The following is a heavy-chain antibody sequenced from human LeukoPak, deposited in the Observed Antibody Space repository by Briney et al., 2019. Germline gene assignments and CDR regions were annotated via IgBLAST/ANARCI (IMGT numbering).Heavy chain of an antibody. CDR1: GFNLSDSR. CDR3: VRGDWYFES. J-gene: IGHJ4*02. CDR2: VNKEGTEK. D-gene: IGHD2-21*02. Sequence: GGSLRLSCAASGFNLSDSRMTWVRQAPGTGLEWVANVNKEGTEKHFLDSVEGRFTISRDNAKKSLYLQMRSLRPEDTAVYFCVRGDWYFESWGQGTLVTVSS. V-gene: IGHV3-7*04.